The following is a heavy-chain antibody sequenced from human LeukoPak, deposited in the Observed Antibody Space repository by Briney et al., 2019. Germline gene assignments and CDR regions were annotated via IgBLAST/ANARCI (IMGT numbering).Heavy chain of an antibody. V-gene: IGHV3-23*01. Sequence: GGSLRLSCAASGFTFSSYAMSWVRQAPGKGLEWASGISGSGGGTYYADSVKGRFTISRDNAKNSLYLQMNSLRDEDTAVYFCARDEYYYDSSGYLDYWGQGTLVTVSS. J-gene: IGHJ4*02. D-gene: IGHD3-22*01. CDR2: ISGSGGGT. CDR3: ARDEYYYDSSGYLDY. CDR1: GFTFSSYA.